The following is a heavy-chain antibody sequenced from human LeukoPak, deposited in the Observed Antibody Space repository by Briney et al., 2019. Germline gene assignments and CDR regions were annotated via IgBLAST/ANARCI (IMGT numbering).Heavy chain of an antibody. J-gene: IGHJ4*02. Sequence: PSETLSLTCTVSGVSISTSDNFWGWIRQPPGKGLEWIGSIYYSGSTYYNPSLESRVTISVDTSKNQFSLKLSSVTAADTAVYYCARPRPHDYGDFYWGRGTLVTVSS. D-gene: IGHD4-17*01. V-gene: IGHV4-39*01. CDR1: GVSISTSDNF. CDR2: IYYSGST. CDR3: ARPRPHDYGDFY.